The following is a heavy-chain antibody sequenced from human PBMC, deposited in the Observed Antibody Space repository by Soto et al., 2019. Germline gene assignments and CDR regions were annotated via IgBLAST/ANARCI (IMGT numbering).Heavy chain of an antibody. J-gene: IGHJ6*02. D-gene: IGHD4-17*01. V-gene: IGHV3-30*18. CDR2: ISYDGSNK. Sequence: QVQLVESGGGVVQPGRSLRLSCAASGFTFSSYGMHWVRQAPVKGLEWVAVISYDGSNKYYADSVKGRFTISRDNSKNTLYLQMNSLRAEDTAVYYCAKDRAVTTNYDYYGMDVWGQGTTVTVSS. CDR1: GFTFSSYG. CDR3: AKDRAVTTNYDYYGMDV.